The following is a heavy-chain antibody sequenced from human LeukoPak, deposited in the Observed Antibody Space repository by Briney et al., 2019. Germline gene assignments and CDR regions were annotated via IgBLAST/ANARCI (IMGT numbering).Heavy chain of an antibody. CDR2: IYYSGST. J-gene: IGHJ4*02. CDR1: GGSISSGGYY. Sequence: SETLSLTCTVSGGSISSGGYYWSWIRQHPGKGLEWIGYIYYSGSTYYNPSLKSRVTISVDTSKNQFSLKLSSVTAADTAVYYCARPRRGYEHAFDYWGQGTLVTVSS. D-gene: IGHD5-18*01. CDR3: ARPRRGYEHAFDY. V-gene: IGHV4-31*03.